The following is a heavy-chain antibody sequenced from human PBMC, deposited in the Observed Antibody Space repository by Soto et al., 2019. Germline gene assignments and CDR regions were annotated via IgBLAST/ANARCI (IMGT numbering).Heavy chain of an antibody. Sequence: GGSLRLSCAASGFTFSSYSMNWVRQAPGKGLEWVSYISSSSSTIYYADSVKGRFTISRDNAKNSLYLQMNSLRAEDTAVYYCARVGAMDMTTVFSWWYYYYMDVWGKGTTVTVSS. CDR1: GFTFSSYS. CDR3: ARVGAMDMTTVFSWWYYYYMDV. V-gene: IGHV3-48*01. J-gene: IGHJ6*03. CDR2: ISSSSSTI. D-gene: IGHD4-4*01.